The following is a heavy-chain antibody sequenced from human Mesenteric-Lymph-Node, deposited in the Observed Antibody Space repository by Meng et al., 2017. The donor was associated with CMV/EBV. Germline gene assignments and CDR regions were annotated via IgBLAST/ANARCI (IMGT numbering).Heavy chain of an antibody. CDR1: GGSFSGYY. D-gene: IGHD3-3*01. J-gene: IGHJ6*02. V-gene: IGHV4-59*01. CDR3: ARLPPPNYDFWSGYTHYYYGMDV. Sequence: GSLRLSCAVYGGSFSGYYWSWIRQPPGKGLEWIGYIYYSGSTNYNPSLKSRVTISVDTSKNQFSLKLSPVTAADTAVYYCARLPPPNYDFWSGYTHYYYGMDVWGQGTTVTVSS. CDR2: IYYSGST.